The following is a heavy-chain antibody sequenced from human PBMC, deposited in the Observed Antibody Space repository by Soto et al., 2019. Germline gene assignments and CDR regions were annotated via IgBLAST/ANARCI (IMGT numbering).Heavy chain of an antibody. J-gene: IGHJ4*02. CDR2: IWYDGSNK. D-gene: IGHD3-10*01. Sequence: QVQLVESGGGVVQPGRSLRLSCAASGFTFSSYGMHWVRQAPGKGLEWVAVIWYDGSNKYYADSVKGRFTISRDNSKNTLYLQMNSLRAEDTAVYYCAREGLLWFGIDYWGQGTLVTVSS. V-gene: IGHV3-33*01. CDR1: GFTFSSYG. CDR3: AREGLLWFGIDY.